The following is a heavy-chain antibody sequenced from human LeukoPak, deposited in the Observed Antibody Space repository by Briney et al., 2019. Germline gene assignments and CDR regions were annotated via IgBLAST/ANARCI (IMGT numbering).Heavy chain of an antibody. CDR1: GFSIKDYW. D-gene: IGHD5-18*01. CDR2: INGDGSRI. Sequence: PGGSLRLSCVAYGFSIKDYWMLWVRQSPGKGLVCVSQINGDGSRISYADSVKGRFTISRDDAKNTVYLQMDTLGADDTAVYYCARDKGYSSDCWGQGNLVTVPS. J-gene: IGHJ4*02. CDR3: ARDKGYSSDC. V-gene: IGHV3-74*01.